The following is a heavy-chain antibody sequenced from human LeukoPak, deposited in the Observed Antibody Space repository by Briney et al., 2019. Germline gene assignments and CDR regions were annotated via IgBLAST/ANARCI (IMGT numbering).Heavy chain of an antibody. CDR1: GGSFSGYY. V-gene: IGHV4-34*01. CDR3: ARRNSRITIFGVVNGYNWFDP. CDR2: INHSGST. D-gene: IGHD3-3*01. J-gene: IGHJ5*02. Sequence: SETLSLTCAVYGGSFSGYYWSWIRQPPGKGLEWIGEINHSGSTNYNPSLKSRVTISVDTSKNQFSLKLSSVTAADTAVYYCARRNSRITIFGVVNGYNWFDPWGQGTLVTVSS.